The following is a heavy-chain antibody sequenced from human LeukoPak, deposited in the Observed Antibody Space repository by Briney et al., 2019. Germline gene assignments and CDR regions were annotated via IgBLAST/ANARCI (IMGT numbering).Heavy chain of an antibody. CDR3: AKAPDTSGYNHFDY. Sequence: PGGSLRLSCAASRFTFSSYGMHWVRQSPGKGLEWVAVISYDGSDKFYADSVKGRFTISRESSKNTLYLQMNSLRPEDTAVYYCAKAPDTSGYNHFDYWGQGTLVTVSS. V-gene: IGHV3-30*18. CDR1: RFTFSSYG. J-gene: IGHJ4*02. D-gene: IGHD3-22*01. CDR2: ISYDGSDK.